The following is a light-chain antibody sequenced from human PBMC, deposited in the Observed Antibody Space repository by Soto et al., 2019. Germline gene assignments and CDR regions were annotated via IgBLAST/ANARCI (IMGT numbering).Light chain of an antibody. CDR1: QSISTY. J-gene: IGKJ2*01. Sequence: DIQMTQSPSSLSASVGDRVTMTCRASQSISTYLNWYQKKPGKAPKLLIYSASTLQSGVPSRFRGSGSGTEFTLSISSLQPEDSATYYCQRSYSTPRTFGQGTKLEI. V-gene: IGKV1-39*01. CDR2: SAS. CDR3: QRSYSTPRT.